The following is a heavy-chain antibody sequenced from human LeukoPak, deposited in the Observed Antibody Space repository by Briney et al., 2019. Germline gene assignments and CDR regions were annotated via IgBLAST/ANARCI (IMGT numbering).Heavy chain of an antibody. CDR2: ITPKSGGT. CDR3: ARVRLADERAWAY. Sequence: ASVKVSCKASGYTFSDFYIHWVRQAPGQGLEYVGWITPKSGGTYSPQRFQGGVTMTRDASISTAYMELSSLRSDDTAVYFCARVRLADERAWAYWGQGTLVTVSS. V-gene: IGHV1-2*02. J-gene: IGHJ4*02. CDR1: GYTFSDFY. D-gene: IGHD3-3*02.